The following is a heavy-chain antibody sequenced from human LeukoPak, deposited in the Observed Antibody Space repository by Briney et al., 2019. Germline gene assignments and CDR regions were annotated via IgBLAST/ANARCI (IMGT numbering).Heavy chain of an antibody. CDR2: ISSRSSYI. CDR1: GFTLSSYS. Sequence: LGGSLRLSCAASGFTLSSYSMNWVRQAPGKGLECVSSISSRSSYIYYADLVKGRFTISRDNAKNSLYLQMNSLRAEDTAVYYCARDSAGDFWSGYHFDYWGQGTLVTVSS. D-gene: IGHD3-3*01. V-gene: IGHV3-21*01. CDR3: ARDSAGDFWSGYHFDY. J-gene: IGHJ4*02.